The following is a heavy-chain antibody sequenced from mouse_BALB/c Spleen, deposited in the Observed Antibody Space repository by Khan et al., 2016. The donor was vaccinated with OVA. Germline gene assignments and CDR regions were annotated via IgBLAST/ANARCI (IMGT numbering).Heavy chain of an antibody. J-gene: IGHJ2*01. CDR1: GFSFSSYS. CDR3: PRDRGYDSHYPYFDY. Sequence: EVDIVVSGGGLVGPGGSLKLSCAASGFSFSSYSMSWVRQTLKWGRQWVATISSGGAYTYYTESVKDRFTMYTDNGKNTLYLQRDSLKCDDTAMYYCPRDRGYDSHYPYFDYWGQGTTLTVSS. V-gene: IGHV5-6-4*01. CDR2: ISSGGAYT. D-gene: IGHD1-1*01.